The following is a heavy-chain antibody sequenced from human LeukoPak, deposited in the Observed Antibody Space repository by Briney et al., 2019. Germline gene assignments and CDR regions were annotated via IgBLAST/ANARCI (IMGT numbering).Heavy chain of an antibody. D-gene: IGHD6-25*01. CDR2: ISGSGGST. CDR1: GFTFSSYA. CDR3: AKAGLAAIVFYFDY. J-gene: IGHJ4*02. Sequence: GGSLRLSCVASGFTFSSYAMSWVRQAPGKGLEWVSAISGSGGSTYYADSVKGRFTISRDNSKNTLYLQMNSLRAEDTAVYYCAKAGLAAIVFYFDYWGQGTLVTVSS. V-gene: IGHV3-23*01.